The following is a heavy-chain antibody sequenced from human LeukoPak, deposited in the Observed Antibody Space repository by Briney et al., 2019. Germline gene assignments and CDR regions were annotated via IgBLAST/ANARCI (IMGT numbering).Heavy chain of an antibody. Sequence: GGSLRLSCAASGFAFSSYAMHWVRQAPGKGLEYVSAISHDGGTTYYANSVKGRFTISRDNSKNTLYLQMGSLRSEDTAVYYCARDGLIVGAFDYWGQGTLVTVSS. CDR2: ISHDGGTT. V-gene: IGHV3-64*01. D-gene: IGHD1-26*01. J-gene: IGHJ4*02. CDR3: ARDGLIVGAFDY. CDR1: GFAFSSYA.